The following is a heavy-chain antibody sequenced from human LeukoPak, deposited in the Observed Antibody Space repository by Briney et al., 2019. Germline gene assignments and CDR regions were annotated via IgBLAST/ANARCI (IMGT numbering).Heavy chain of an antibody. Sequence: SETLSLTCAVYGDSFSGYYWSWLRQPPGKGLEWIGEINHSGSTNYNPSLKSRVTISVDTSKNQFSLKLSSVTAADTAVYYCARVHRESQWPREKRYFDLWGRGTLVTVSS. CDR1: GDSFSGYY. V-gene: IGHV4-34*01. CDR2: INHSGST. CDR3: ARVHRESQWPREKRYFDL. D-gene: IGHD6-19*01. J-gene: IGHJ2*01.